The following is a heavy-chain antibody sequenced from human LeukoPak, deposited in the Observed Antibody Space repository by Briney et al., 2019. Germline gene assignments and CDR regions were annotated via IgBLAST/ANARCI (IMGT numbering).Heavy chain of an antibody. CDR2: IFTNGNT. CDR1: GFSVSTIY. Sequence: GGSLRLSCAASGFSVSTIYMSWVRQAPGKGLECVSVIFTNGNTKYADSVEGRFTISRDNSKTMLHLQMNSLRAEDTAVYYCARDLSGVTGYTYGRGIDYWGQGTLVTVSS. D-gene: IGHD5-18*01. J-gene: IGHJ4*02. CDR3: ARDLSGVTGYTYGRGIDY. V-gene: IGHV3-66*01.